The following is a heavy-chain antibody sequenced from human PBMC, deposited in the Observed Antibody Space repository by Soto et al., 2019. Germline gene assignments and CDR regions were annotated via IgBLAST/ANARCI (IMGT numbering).Heavy chain of an antibody. Sequence: QVQLVQSGAEVKKPGSSVKVSCKASGGTFSNYALISWVRQAPGQGLEWMGGIIPIDATVNYAQKFQGRITITADESTTIVYMDPGSLRSEDTAMYYCARDLLGFGYTYGDVWGQGTTVTVSS. CDR2: IIPIDATV. V-gene: IGHV1-69*12. CDR1: GGTFSNYA. D-gene: IGHD3-10*01. J-gene: IGHJ6*01. CDR3: ARDLLGFGYTYGDV.